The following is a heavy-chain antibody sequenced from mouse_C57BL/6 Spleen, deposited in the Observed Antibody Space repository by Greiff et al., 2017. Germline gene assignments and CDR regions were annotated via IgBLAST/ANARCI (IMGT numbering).Heavy chain of an antibody. CDR1: GFTFSSYA. Sequence: EVQRVESGGGLVKPGGSLKLSCAASGFTFSSYAMSWVRQTPEKRLEWVATISDGGSYTYYPDNVKGRFTISRDNAKNNLYLQMSHLKSEDTAMYYCARGGGYFDYGGQGTTLTVSS. CDR3: ARGGGYFDY. CDR2: ISDGGSYT. V-gene: IGHV5-4*01. J-gene: IGHJ2*01.